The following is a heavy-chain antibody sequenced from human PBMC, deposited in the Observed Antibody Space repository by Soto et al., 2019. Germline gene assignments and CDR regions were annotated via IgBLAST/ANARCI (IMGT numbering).Heavy chain of an antibody. CDR2: IYYSGST. V-gene: IGHV4-59*01. Sequence: WSWIRQPPGKGLEWIGYIYYSGSTNYNPSLKSRVTISVDTSKNQFSLKLSSVTAADTAVYYCARGIRLSRSYYYGMDVWGQGTTVTVSS. CDR3: ARGIRLSRSYYYGMDV. J-gene: IGHJ6*02.